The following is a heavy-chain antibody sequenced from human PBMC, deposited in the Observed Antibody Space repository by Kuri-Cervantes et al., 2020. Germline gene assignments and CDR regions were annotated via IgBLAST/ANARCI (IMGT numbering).Heavy chain of an antibody. V-gene: IGHV1-18*01. CDR3: ARSGQLQELYNYYMDV. CDR2: INAYNGNT. CDR1: GYTFTSYG. Sequence: ASVKVSCKASGYTFTSYGISWVRQAPGQGLEWMGWINAYNGNTNYAQKLQGRVTMTTDTSTSTAYMELRSLRSDDTAVYYCARSGQLQELYNYYMDVWGKGTTVTVSS. J-gene: IGHJ6*03. D-gene: IGHD5-24*01.